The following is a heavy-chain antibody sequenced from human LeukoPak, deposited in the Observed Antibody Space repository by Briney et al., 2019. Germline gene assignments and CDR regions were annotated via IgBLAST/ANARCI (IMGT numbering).Heavy chain of an antibody. CDR1: GFTFSNAW. D-gene: IGHD1-1*01. CDR2: IKSKAAGGTT. Sequence: GGSLRLSCAASGFTFSNAWMNWVRQAPGKGLEWVGRIKSKAAGGTTDYAAPVKGRFTISRDDSKDTVYLQMNSLKTEDTAVYYCTSGPILEGEAFDYWGQGTLVTVSS. J-gene: IGHJ4*02. V-gene: IGHV3-15*01. CDR3: TSGPILEGEAFDY.